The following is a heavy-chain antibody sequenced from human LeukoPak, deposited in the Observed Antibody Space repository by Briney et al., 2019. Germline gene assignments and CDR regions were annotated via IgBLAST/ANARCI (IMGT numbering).Heavy chain of an antibody. V-gene: IGHV4-59*01. CDR3: ARYRALDV. Sequence: SETLSLTCTVSGGSISSYYWSWIRQPPGKGREWIGYIYSTGGTSGSTNYNSSLKSRVTISVDTSKNQFSLNLSSVTAADTAIYYCARYRALDVWGQGTMVTVSS. CDR1: GGSISSYY. CDR2: IYSTGGTSGST. J-gene: IGHJ3*01.